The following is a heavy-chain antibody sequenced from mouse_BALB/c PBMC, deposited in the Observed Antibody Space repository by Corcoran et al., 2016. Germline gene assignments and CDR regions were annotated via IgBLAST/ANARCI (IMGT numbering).Heavy chain of an antibody. J-gene: IGHJ3*01. CDR3: ARDDYDEGVWFAY. V-gene: IGHV9-1*02. D-gene: IGHD2-4*01. CDR1: GYTFTNYG. CDR2: INTYTGEP. Sequence: QIQLVQSGPELKKPGETVKISCKASGYTFTNYGMNGVKQAPGKGLKWMGWINTYTGEPTYADDFKGRFAFSLETSASTAYLQINNLKNEDMATYFCARDDYDEGVWFAYWGQVTLVTVSA.